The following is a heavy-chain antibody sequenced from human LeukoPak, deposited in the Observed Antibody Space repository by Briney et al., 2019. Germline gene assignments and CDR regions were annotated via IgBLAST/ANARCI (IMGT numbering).Heavy chain of an antibody. J-gene: IGHJ4*02. CDR1: GGSISSYY. Sequence: SETLSLTCTVSGGSISSYYWSWIRQPPGKGLEWIGYIYYSGSTNYNPSLKSRVTISVDTSKNQFSLKLSSVTAADTAVYYCARRRPRGGNFPYWGQGTLVTVSS. V-gene: IGHV4-59*12. D-gene: IGHD4-23*01. CDR3: ARRRPRGGNFPY. CDR2: IYYSGST.